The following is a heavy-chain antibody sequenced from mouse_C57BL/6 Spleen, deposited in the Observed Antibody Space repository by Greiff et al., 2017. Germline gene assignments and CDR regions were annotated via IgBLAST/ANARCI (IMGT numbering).Heavy chain of an antibody. V-gene: IGHV1-59*01. CDR1: GYTFTSYW. Sequence: QVQLKQPGAELVRPGTSVKLSCKASGYTFTSYWMHWVKQRPGQGLEWIGVIDPSDSYTNYNQKFKGKATLTVDTSSSTAYMQLSSLTSEDSAVYYCARGIYYYGSSPHAMDYWGQGTSVTVSS. D-gene: IGHD1-1*01. J-gene: IGHJ4*01. CDR3: ARGIYYYGSSPHAMDY. CDR2: IDPSDSYT.